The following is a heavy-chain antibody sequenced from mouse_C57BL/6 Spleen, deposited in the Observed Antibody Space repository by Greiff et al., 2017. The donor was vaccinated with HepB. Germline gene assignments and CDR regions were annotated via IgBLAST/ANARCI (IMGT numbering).Heavy chain of an antibody. V-gene: IGHV14-1*01. Sequence: VQLQQSGAELVRPGASVKLSCTASGFNIKDYHMHWVKQRPEQGLEWIGRIDPEDGDTEYAPKFQGKATMTADTSSNTAYLQLSSLTSEDTAVYYCTTGYYYGSSSYWYFDVWGTGTTVTVSS. CDR3: TTGYYYGSSSYWYFDV. J-gene: IGHJ1*03. D-gene: IGHD1-1*01. CDR2: IDPEDGDT. CDR1: GFNIKDYH.